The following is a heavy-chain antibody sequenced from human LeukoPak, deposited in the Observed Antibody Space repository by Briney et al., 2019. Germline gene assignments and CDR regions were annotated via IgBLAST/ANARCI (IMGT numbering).Heavy chain of an antibody. CDR1: GYTFTSFD. D-gene: IGHD5-18*01. CDR2: MSPNSGNT. CDR3: ARGRPDTSVPRTYYMDV. J-gene: IGHJ6*03. V-gene: IGHV1-8*01. Sequence: GASVKVSCKASGYTFTSFDIFWVRQATGQGLEWMGWMSPNSGNTGSAQKFQGRVTFTRDTSISTSFMELSSLRSEDTAIYYCARGRPDTSVPRTYYMDVCGKGTTVTVSS.